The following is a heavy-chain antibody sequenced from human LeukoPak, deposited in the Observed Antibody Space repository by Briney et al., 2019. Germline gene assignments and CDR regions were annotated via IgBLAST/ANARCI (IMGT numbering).Heavy chain of an antibody. Sequence: PGGSLRLSCAASGFTFNSYAMNWVRQAPGKGLEWVSAISGSGGTTYYADSVKGRFTISRDNSKNTLYLQMNSLRAEDTAVYYCARGLFLITMIGPDAFDIWGQGTMVTVSS. CDR3: ARGLFLITMIGPDAFDI. CDR2: ISGSGGTT. V-gene: IGHV3-23*01. J-gene: IGHJ3*02. CDR1: GFTFNSYA. D-gene: IGHD3-22*01.